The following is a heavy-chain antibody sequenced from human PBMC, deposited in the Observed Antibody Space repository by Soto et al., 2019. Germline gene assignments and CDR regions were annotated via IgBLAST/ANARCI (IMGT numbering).Heavy chain of an antibody. CDR3: ATEFRYFDWLFPNNWFDP. Sequence: QVQLVQSGAEVKKPGSSVKVSCKASGGTFINYTISWVRQAPGQGLEWMGRIIPILGIANYAQKFQGRVTITADKSMRTAYMELSSLRSEDTAVYYCATEFRYFDWLFPNNWFDPWGQGTLVTVSS. J-gene: IGHJ5*02. CDR2: IIPILGIA. CDR1: GGTFINYT. V-gene: IGHV1-69*02. D-gene: IGHD3-9*01.